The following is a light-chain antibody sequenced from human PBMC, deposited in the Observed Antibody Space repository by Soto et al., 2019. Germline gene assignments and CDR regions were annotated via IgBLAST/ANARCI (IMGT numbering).Light chain of an antibody. CDR3: QQYNTWPPALT. Sequence: EIVMTQSPATLSVSPGERATLSCRASQGVSSNLAWYQQKPGQAPRLLIYGAPTRATGIPARFSGSGSGTAFTLSISSLQSEDFAVYYCQQYNTWPPALTFGGGTKVEIK. CDR2: GAP. CDR1: QGVSSN. V-gene: IGKV3-15*01. J-gene: IGKJ4*01.